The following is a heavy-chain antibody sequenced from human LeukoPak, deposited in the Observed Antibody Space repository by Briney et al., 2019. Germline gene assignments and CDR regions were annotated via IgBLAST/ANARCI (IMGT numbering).Heavy chain of an antibody. CDR1: GLTLSNAW. CDR2: IKSKTDGGIK. CDR3: ATGRSGYFDS. V-gene: IGHV3-15*01. Sequence: GGSLRLSCAASGLTLSNAWMTWVRQAPGKGLEWVARIKSKTDGGIKDYAAPVKGTFTISRDNSENTVYLQMNSLKIEDTAVYYCATGRSGYFDSWGQGTLVFVSS. J-gene: IGHJ4*02.